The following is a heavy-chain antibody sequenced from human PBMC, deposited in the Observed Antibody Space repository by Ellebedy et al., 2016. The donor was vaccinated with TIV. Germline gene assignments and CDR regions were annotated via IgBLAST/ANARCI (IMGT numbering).Heavy chain of an antibody. Sequence: SETLSLTCTVSGGSISSGGYYWGWIRQPPGTGLEWIGSIYYSGSTDYNPSLKSRVTISADTSENQFSLRLSSVTAADTAVYYCARWFGELLYVRWFDPWGQGTLVTVSS. V-gene: IGHV4-39*01. D-gene: IGHD3-10*01. J-gene: IGHJ5*02. CDR1: GGSISSGGYY. CDR3: ARWFGELLYVRWFDP. CDR2: IYYSGST.